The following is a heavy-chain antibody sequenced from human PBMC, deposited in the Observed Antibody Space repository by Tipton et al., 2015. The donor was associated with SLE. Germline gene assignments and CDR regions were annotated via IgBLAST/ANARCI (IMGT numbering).Heavy chain of an antibody. Sequence: TLSLTCTVSGGSISSYYWSWIRQPPGKGLEWIGYISYSGSTDYNPSLKSRVTISVDTSENQFSLTLSSVTAADTAVYFCARAPAPAPPTHYYYYFMDVCGKGTTVTVSS. CDR3: ARAPAPAPPTHYYYYFMDV. CDR1: GGSISSYY. J-gene: IGHJ6*03. CDR2: ISYSGST. D-gene: IGHD2-2*01. V-gene: IGHV4-59*01.